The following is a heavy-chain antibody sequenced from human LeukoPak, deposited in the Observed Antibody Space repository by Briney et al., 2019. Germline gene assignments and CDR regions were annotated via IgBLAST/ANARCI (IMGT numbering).Heavy chain of an antibody. CDR2: INPNSGGT. Sequence: ASVKVSCTASGYTFTSYGISWVRQAPGQGLEWMGWINPNSGGTNYAQKFQGRVTMTRDTSISTAYMELSRLRSDDTAVYYCATHVAVAGSFWGQGTLVTVSS. J-gene: IGHJ4*02. CDR3: ATHVAVAGSF. D-gene: IGHD6-19*01. CDR1: GYTFTSYG. V-gene: IGHV1-2*02.